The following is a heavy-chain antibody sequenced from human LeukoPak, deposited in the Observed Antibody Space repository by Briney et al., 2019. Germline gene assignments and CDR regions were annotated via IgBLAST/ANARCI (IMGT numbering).Heavy chain of an antibody. CDR1: GFTFSSYG. CDR3: XXXXXXXXDPPHLLYYFDY. V-gene: IGHV3-33*01. CDR2: IWYDGSNK. J-gene: IGHJ4*02. D-gene: IGHD3-16*01. Sequence: GGSLRLSCAASGFTFSSYGMHWVRQAPGKGLEWVAVIWYDGSNKYYADSVKGRFTISRDNSKNTLYLQMNSLRAEDTAVYYXXXXXXXXXDPPHLLYYFDYWGQGTLVTVSS.